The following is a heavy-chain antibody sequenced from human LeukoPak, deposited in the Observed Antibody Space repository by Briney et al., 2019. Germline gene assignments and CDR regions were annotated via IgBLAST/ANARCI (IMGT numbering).Heavy chain of an antibody. D-gene: IGHD6-19*01. CDR3: ARSGYSSGWYLDY. Sequence: GGSLRLSCAASGFTFRSYWMSWVRQARGKGLEWVANIKQDGSEKYYVDSVKGRFIISRDNAKNSLYLQMNSLRAEDTAVYYCARSGYSSGWYLDYWGQGTLVTVSS. CDR2: IKQDGSEK. CDR1: GFTFRSYW. J-gene: IGHJ4*02. V-gene: IGHV3-7*01.